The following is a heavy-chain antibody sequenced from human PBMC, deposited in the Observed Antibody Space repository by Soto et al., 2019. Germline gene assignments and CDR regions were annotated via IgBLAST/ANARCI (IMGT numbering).Heavy chain of an antibody. J-gene: IGHJ4*02. CDR1: GGAIMSDY. V-gene: IGHV4-59*08. Sequence: PSETLSLTCTVSGGAIMSDYWGGIRQPPRKGLEWIGYIYNSGSTNYTPSLKSRVTISVDTSKNQLSLKLSSVTAADTAVYYCARRYGYYFDYWGQGTLVTVS. CDR2: IYNSGST. D-gene: IGHD4-17*01. CDR3: ARRYGYYFDY.